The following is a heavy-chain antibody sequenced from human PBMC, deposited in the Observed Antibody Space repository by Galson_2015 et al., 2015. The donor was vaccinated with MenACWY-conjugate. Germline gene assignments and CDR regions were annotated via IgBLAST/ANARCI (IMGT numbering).Heavy chain of an antibody. J-gene: IGHJ4*02. V-gene: IGHV1-18*01. CDR1: GYTFTSYG. Sequence: SVKVSCKASGYTFTSYGISWVRQAPGQGLEWMGWISAYNGNTNYAQKLQGRVTMTTDTSTSTAYMELRSLRSDDTAVYYCARDFFVKGYDSSEPPFDYWGQGTLVTVSS. D-gene: IGHD3-22*01. CDR2: ISAYNGNT. CDR3: ARDFFVKGYDSSEPPFDY.